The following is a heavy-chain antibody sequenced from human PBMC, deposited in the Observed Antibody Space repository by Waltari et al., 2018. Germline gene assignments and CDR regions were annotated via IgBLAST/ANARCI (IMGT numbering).Heavy chain of an antibody. CDR1: GYTFTNYG. CDR3: AREGSSGWFFY. D-gene: IGHD6-19*01. V-gene: IGHV1-18*01. CDR2: ISPYNGNT. J-gene: IGHJ4*02. Sequence: QVQLVQSGAEVKKPGASVKVSCKASGYTFTNYGLSWVRQAPGQGLEWMAWISPYNGNTKCAQEFQGRDTLPTDTSTSTVYMELRNLRSDDTALYYCAREGSSGWFFYWGQGTLVTVSS.